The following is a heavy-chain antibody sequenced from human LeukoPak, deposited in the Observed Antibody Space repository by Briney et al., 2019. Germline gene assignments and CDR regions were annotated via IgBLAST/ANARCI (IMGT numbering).Heavy chain of an antibody. D-gene: IGHD3-3*01. CDR3: ARQVYDFWSGYYLPDDP. CDR1: GGSISSSSYY. V-gene: IGHV4-39*01. CDR2: IYYSGST. J-gene: IGHJ5*02. Sequence: SETLSLNCTVSGGSISSSSYYWCWIRQPPGKGLEWIGSIYYSGSTYYNPSLKSRVTISVDTSKNQFSLKLSSVTAADTAVYYCARQVYDFWSGYYLPDDPWGQGTLVTVSS.